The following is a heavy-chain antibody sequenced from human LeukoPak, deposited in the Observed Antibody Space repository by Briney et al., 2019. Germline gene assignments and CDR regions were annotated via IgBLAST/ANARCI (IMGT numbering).Heavy chain of an antibody. D-gene: IGHD5-18*01. CDR2: ISGSGGST. J-gene: IGHJ4*02. CDR3: ANRHDTALYY. V-gene: IGHV3-23*01. CDR1: VHTFSSYA. Sequence: GGTQRLSCATTVHTFSSYAMSWVRHSPGEGLEWVSAISGSGGSTYYADSVKGRFTISRDNSKNTLYLQMNSLRAEDTAVYYCANRHDTALYYWGQGTLVTVSS.